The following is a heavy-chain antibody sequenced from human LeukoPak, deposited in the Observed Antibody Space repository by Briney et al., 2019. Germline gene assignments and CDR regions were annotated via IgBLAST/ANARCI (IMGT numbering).Heavy chain of an antibody. D-gene: IGHD1-26*01. V-gene: IGHV3-23*03. CDR2: INSVYST. J-gene: IGHJ4*02. CDR1: GFTFSSYA. Sequence: PGGSQRLSCAASGFTFSSYAMSWVRQAPGKGLEWVSVINSVYSTYYADSVKGRFIISRDNSKNTLYLQMNSLRAEDTAVYYCAVRGRFYFDYWGQGTLVTVSS. CDR3: AVRGRFYFDY.